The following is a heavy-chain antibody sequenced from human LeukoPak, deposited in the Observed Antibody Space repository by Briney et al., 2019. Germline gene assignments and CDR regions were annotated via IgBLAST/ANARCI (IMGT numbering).Heavy chain of an antibody. J-gene: IGHJ3*02. CDR3: AKDIGLVGSTAFDI. Sequence: GGSLRLSCAASGFTFDDYAMHWVRQAPGKGLEWVSGISWNSGSIGYADSVKGRFTIPRDNAKNSLYLQMSSLRAEDTALYYCAKDIGLVGSTAFDIWGQGTMVTVSS. CDR1: GFTFDDYA. V-gene: IGHV3-9*01. CDR2: ISWNSGSI. D-gene: IGHD1-26*01.